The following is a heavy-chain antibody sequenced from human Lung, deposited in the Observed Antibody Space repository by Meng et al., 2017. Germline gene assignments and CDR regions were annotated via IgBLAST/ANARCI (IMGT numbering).Heavy chain of an antibody. Sequence: QVQLQQWCAGLLQPSETPSLTCVVSCGSFSDYYWSWIRQPPGKGLEWIGEINHSGSTNYNPSLESRATISVDTSQNNLSLKLSSVTAADSAVYYCARGPTTMAHDFDYWGQGTLVTVSS. CDR3: ARGPTTMAHDFDY. J-gene: IGHJ4*02. V-gene: IGHV4-34*01. D-gene: IGHD4-11*01. CDR2: INHSGST. CDR1: CGSFSDYY.